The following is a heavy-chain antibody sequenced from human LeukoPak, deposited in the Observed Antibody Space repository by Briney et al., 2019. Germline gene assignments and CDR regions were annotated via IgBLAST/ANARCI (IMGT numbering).Heavy chain of an antibody. CDR1: GYTFTGYY. D-gene: IGHD3-3*01. CDR2: INCNSAGT. CDR3: ARDLTIVGGVSDPRIRGH. V-gene: IGHV1-2*02. Sequence: ASVRVSCKASGYTFTGYYMHWVPQAPGQGLEWMGWINCNSAGTKYPQKCQGRVSMTRDTSISTAYLELSRLRSDDTAVYYCARDLTIVGGVSDPRIRGHWGQGTLVTVSS. J-gene: IGHJ4*02.